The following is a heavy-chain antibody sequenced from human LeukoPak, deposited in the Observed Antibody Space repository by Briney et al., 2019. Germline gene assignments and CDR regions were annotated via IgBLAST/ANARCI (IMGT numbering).Heavy chain of an antibody. D-gene: IGHD2-2*01. Sequence: SETLSLTCAVYGGSFSGYYWSWIRQPPGKGLEWIGEINHSGSTNYNPSPKSRVTISVDTSKNQFSLKLSSVTAADTAVYYCASQPAADAFDIWGQGTMVTVSS. V-gene: IGHV4-34*01. J-gene: IGHJ3*02. CDR1: GGSFSGYY. CDR3: ASQPAADAFDI. CDR2: INHSGST.